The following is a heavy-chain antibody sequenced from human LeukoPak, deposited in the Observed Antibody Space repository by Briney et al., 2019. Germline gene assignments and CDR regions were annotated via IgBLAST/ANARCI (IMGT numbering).Heavy chain of an antibody. CDR3: ARAAYMSSPDY. CDR1: GFTVSSNY. Sequence: GGSLRLSCAASGFTVSSNYMSWVRQAPGKGLVWVSRIDNDGSSTTYADSVKGRFTISRDNAKNTLYLQMSSLRGDDTALYYCARAAYMSSPDYWGQGTLVTVSS. V-gene: IGHV3-74*01. D-gene: IGHD6-6*01. J-gene: IGHJ4*02. CDR2: IDNDGSST.